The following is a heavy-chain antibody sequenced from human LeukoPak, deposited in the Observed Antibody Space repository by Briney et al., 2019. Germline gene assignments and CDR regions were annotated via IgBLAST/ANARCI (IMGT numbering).Heavy chain of an antibody. CDR1: GYSISSGYH. D-gene: IGHD1-26*01. J-gene: IGHJ4*02. CDR2: VYRSGTT. V-gene: IGHV4-38-2*02. CDR3: ARESCIFDY. Sequence: KASETLSLTCVVSGYSISSGYHWGWIRQPPGKGLEWIGSVYRSGTTYYDPSLKSRVTISVDTSKNRISLKVRSVTAADTAIYYCARESCIFDYWGQGILVTVSS.